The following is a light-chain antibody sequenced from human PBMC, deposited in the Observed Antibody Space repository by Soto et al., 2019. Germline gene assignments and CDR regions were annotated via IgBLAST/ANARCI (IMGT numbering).Light chain of an antibody. Sequence: QSALTQPASVSGSPGQSITISCTGTSSDVGGYNYVSWHQQHPGKAPKLMIYDVSNRPSGVSNRFSGSKSGNTASLTISGLQAEDEADYYCSSYTSSSTPNWVFGGGTKLTVL. CDR2: DVS. CDR3: SSYTSSSTPNWV. V-gene: IGLV2-14*01. CDR1: SSDVGGYNY. J-gene: IGLJ3*02.